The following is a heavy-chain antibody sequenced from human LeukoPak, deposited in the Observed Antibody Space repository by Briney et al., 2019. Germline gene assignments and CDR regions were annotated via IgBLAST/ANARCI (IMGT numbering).Heavy chain of an antibody. CDR3: ARDCSGGSCYSWRGLGS. CDR2: MNPNSGNT. J-gene: IGHJ4*02. CDR1: GYTFTSYD. Sequence: PLASVKVSCKASGYTFTSYDINWVRQATGQGLEWMGWMNPNSGNTGYAQKFQGRVTMTRNTSISTAYMELSSLRSEDTAVYYCARDCSGGSCYSWRGLGSWGQGTLVTVSS. V-gene: IGHV1-8*01. D-gene: IGHD2-15*01.